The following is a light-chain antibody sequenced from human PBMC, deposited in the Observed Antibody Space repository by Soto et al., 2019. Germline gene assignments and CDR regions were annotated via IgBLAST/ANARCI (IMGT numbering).Light chain of an antibody. CDR2: WAS. CDR1: QSVLYNYDNKNY. V-gene: IGKV4-1*01. CDR3: QQYYDTSPYT. J-gene: IGKJ2*01. Sequence: DIVMTQSPDSLAVSLGERATINCKSSQSVLYNYDNKNYLALYQQKPGQPPKLLIYWASSRESGVPDRFSGSGSGTDFTLTISSLQAEDVAVYYCQQYYDTSPYTFGQGTKLEIK.